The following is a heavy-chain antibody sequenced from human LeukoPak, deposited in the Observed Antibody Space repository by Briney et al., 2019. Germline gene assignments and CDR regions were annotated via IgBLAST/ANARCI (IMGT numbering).Heavy chain of an antibody. CDR2: LSYDGRDK. V-gene: IGHV3-30*03. J-gene: IGHJ4*02. CDR1: GFTFSSFG. D-gene: IGHD2/OR15-2a*01. CDR3: ARVTEPYNSKYILDS. Sequence: GRSLRLSCAASGFTFSSFGMHWVRQAPGKGLEWVSVLSYDGRDKHDADSVKGRFTISRDNAKTTNYLQMKSLRAEDTAVDYCARVTEPYNSKYILDSWGQGTLVTVSS.